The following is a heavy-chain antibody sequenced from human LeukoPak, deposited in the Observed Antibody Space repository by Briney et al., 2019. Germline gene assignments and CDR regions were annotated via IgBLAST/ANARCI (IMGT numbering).Heavy chain of an antibody. J-gene: IGHJ5*02. CDR2: IYSSGST. D-gene: IGHD3-3*01. V-gene: IGHV4-59*08. Sequence: SETLSLTCTVSGGSISSDYWSWIRQPPGKGLEWIGYIYSSGSTNYNPSLESRVTISVDASKNQFSLKLRSVTAADTAVYYCARGWGSYYDFWSGYTFDPWGQGTLVTVSS. CDR3: ARGWGSYYDFWSGYTFDP. CDR1: GGSISSDY.